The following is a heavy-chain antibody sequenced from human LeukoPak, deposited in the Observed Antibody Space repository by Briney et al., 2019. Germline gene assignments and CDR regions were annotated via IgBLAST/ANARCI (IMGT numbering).Heavy chain of an antibody. CDR1: EFTFSTYA. CDR2: ISSSGDTT. V-gene: IGHV3-23*01. J-gene: IGHJ4*02. D-gene: IGHD3-10*01. CDR3: AKLGSGSLLYYFDY. Sequence: PGGSLRLSCEASEFTFSTYAMGWVRQAPGKGLEWVSTISSSGDTTYHADSEKGRFTISRDNSKNTLYLQMNSLRAEDTAVYYCAKLGSGSLLYYFDYWGQGTLVTVSS.